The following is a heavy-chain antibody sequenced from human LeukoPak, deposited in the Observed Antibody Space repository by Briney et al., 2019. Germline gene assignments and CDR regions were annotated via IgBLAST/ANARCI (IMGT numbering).Heavy chain of an antibody. Sequence: PLETLCLTCAGSGGSISSYDWSWIRKPPGKGLEWIGYIYYSGSTNYNPSLKSRVTISVDTSKNQFSLRLSSVTAADPAVYYCARHPLYCPSGSCSLFHYWGQGTLVTVSS. CDR2: IYYSGST. CDR3: ARHPLYCPSGSCSLFHY. D-gene: IGHD2-15*01. J-gene: IGHJ4*02. CDR1: GGSISSYD. V-gene: IGHV4-59*08.